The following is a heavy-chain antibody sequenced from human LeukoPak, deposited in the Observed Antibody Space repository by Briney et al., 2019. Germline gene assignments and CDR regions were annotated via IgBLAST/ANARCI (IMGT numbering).Heavy chain of an antibody. CDR3: ATPQKAYCGGDCSAFDY. CDR1: GFIFSSYW. V-gene: IGHV3-7*01. Sequence: GGSLRLSCAASGFIFSSYWVTWVRQAPGKGLEWVANMYQDGSEKYYVDSVKGRFTISRDNAKNSLYLQMNSLRAEDTAVYYCATPQKAYCGGDCSAFDYWGQGTLVTVSS. D-gene: IGHD2-21*02. CDR2: MYQDGSEK. J-gene: IGHJ4*02.